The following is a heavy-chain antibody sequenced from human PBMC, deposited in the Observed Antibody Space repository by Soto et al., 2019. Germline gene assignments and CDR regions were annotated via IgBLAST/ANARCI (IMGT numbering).Heavy chain of an antibody. CDR1: GFTFSSYA. CDR3: AKGRQPGLFEYSSSRVFDY. Sequence: PSLSCAASGFTFSSYAMSCVRQAPGKGLEWLSAISGSGGSTYYADNVKGRFTISRDNSKNTPYLQMNSLRAEDTAENYCAKGRQPGLFEYSSSRVFDYWGQGTLVTVSS. J-gene: IGHJ4*02. V-gene: IGHV3-23*01. CDR2: ISGSGGST. D-gene: IGHD6-6*01.